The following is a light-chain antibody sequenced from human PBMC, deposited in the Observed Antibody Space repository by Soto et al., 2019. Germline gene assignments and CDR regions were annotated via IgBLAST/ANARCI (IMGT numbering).Light chain of an antibody. CDR2: EVS. CDR3: CSSTTSSTLV. V-gene: IGLV2-14*01. CDR1: SSDVGAYNY. J-gene: IGLJ1*01. Sequence: QSALTQPASVSGSPGQSITISCTGTSSDVGAYNYVSWYQQHPGKAPKLMIYEVSNRPSGVSSRFSGSKSGSTASLTISGLQAEDEGDYYCCSSTTSSTLVFGTGTKLTVL.